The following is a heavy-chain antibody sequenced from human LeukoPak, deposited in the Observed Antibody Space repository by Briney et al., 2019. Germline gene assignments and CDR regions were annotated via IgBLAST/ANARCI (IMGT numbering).Heavy chain of an antibody. CDR3: ARWPTVTTLAFDI. CDR2: IYYSGST. J-gene: IGHJ3*02. Sequence: PSETLSLTCTVSAGSSGSGGYSWSWIRQHPGKGLEWIGSIYYSGSTYYNPSLKSRVTISVDTSKNQFSLRLNSVTAADTAVYYCARWPTVTTLAFDIWGQGTMVTVSS. CDR1: AGSSGSGGYS. V-gene: IGHV4-31*03. D-gene: IGHD4-11*01.